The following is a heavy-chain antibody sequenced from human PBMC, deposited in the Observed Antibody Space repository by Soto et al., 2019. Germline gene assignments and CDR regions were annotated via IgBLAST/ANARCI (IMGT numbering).Heavy chain of an antibody. V-gene: IGHV1-18*04. Sequence: ASVEVAFKASGYTLTIYGIILFLHSPVQGLELMGWISAYNGNTNYAQKLQGRVTMTTDTSTSTAYMELRSLRSDDTAVYYCARGFLECLYNSYLQQWGQGTLLNVSS. CDR3: ARGFLECLYNSYLQQ. CDR1: GYTLTIYG. J-gene: IGHJ1*01. CDR2: ISAYNGNT. D-gene: IGHD3-3*01.